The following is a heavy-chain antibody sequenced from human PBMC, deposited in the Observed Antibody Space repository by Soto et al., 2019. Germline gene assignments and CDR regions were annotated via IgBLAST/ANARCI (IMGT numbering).Heavy chain of an antibody. J-gene: IGHJ2*01. Sequence: SETLSLTCAVYGGSFSGYYWSWIRQPPGKGLEWIGEINHSGSTNYNPSLKSRVTISVDTSKNQFSLKLSSVTAADTAVYYCARRSSSSTVDWYFDLWGRGTLVTVSS. CDR3: ARRSSSSTVDWYFDL. V-gene: IGHV4-34*01. D-gene: IGHD6-6*01. CDR1: GGSFSGYY. CDR2: INHSGST.